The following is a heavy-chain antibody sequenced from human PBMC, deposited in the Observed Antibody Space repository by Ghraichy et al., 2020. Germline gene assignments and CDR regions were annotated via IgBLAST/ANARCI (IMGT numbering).Heavy chain of an antibody. Sequence: SETLSLTCAVSGYSISSGYYWGWIRQSPGKGLEWIGSIYHSGSTYYNPSLKSRVTILVDTSKNQFSLKLSSVTAADTAVYYCARMGSSWYDWFDPWGQGTLVTVSS. CDR1: GYSISSGYY. D-gene: IGHD6-13*01. CDR3: ARMGSSWYDWFDP. CDR2: IYHSGST. V-gene: IGHV4-38-2*01. J-gene: IGHJ5*02.